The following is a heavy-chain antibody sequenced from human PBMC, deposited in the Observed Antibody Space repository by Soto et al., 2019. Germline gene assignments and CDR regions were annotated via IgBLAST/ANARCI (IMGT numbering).Heavy chain of an antibody. Sequence: QTGGSLRLSCAASGFSISDYGMEWVRQAPGKGLEWVALISYDGNNTYYADSVKGRFTISRDNSKDTLFLQMTGLRAEDTAVYYCAKGAGDRLSLGMDVWGQGTTVTVSS. J-gene: IGHJ6*02. CDR2: ISYDGNNT. CDR3: AKGAGDRLSLGMDV. V-gene: IGHV3-30*18. D-gene: IGHD1-26*01. CDR1: GFSISDYG.